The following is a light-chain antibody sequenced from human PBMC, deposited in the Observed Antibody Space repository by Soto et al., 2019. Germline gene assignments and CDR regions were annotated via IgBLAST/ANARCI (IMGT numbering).Light chain of an antibody. CDR1: QSVSSN. CDR3: QQYNNWPIT. V-gene: IGKV3-15*01. J-gene: IGKJ5*01. CDR2: XAS. Sequence: EIVFTQSPGTLSLSPGERATLSCRASQSVSSNLAWYQKKPGQAPRLFIYXASTRATGITPRFSGSGSGTEFTLTISSLQSEDFAVYYCQQYNNWPITSGQGTRLEIK.